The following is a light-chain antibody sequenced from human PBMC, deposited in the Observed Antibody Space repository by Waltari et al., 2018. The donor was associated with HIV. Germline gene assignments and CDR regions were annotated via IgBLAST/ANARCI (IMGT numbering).Light chain of an antibody. J-gene: IGLJ2*01. CDR1: SSIIGTNY. CDR3: AAWDDTLTVV. Sequence: QSVLTQPPSASGTPGQSVTISCSGTSSIIGTNYVYWNQQFPGTAPKLLIYRNNKRPSCGPDRFSVSKSGTSASLAISGLRSDDEADYYCAAWDDTLTVVFGGGTKLTVL. V-gene: IGLV1-47*01. CDR2: RNN.